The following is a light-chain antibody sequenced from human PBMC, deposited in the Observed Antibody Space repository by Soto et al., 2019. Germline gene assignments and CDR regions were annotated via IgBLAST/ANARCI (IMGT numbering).Light chain of an antibody. V-gene: IGKV3-15*01. J-gene: IGKJ2*01. Sequence: EIVMTQSPATLYVSPGERATISYRASQSVVSNLAWYQQKHGQAPRLLIYGSTTRATGIPARFSGRWSETEITLTISSLQSEDFAFYYSLQYNKWPYTFGQGTKLEIK. CDR3: LQYNKWPYT. CDR2: GST. CDR1: QSVVSN.